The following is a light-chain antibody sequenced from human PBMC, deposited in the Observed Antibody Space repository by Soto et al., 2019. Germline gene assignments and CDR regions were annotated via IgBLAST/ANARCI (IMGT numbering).Light chain of an antibody. J-gene: IGKJ1*01. CDR2: GAS. CDR1: QSVSSN. CDR3: QQYNNWPSWT. Sequence: EIVKTQSPATLSVSPGERATLSCRASQSVSSNLAWYQQKPGQAPRLLIYGASTRATGIPARFSGSGSGTEFTLTISSLQSEDFAVYYCQQYNNWPSWTLGQGTKVDI. V-gene: IGKV3-15*01.